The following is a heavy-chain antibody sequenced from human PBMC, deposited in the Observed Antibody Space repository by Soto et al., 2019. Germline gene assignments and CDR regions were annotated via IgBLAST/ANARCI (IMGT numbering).Heavy chain of an antibody. J-gene: IGHJ3*01. Sequence: EVRLLESGGGLVVPGGSLRLSCAASGFTFSNYAMSWVRQAPGKGLEWVSGILAGDSRTYYADSVKGRFTISRDNSKSTLSQQMNSLRAEDTAVYYCAKDPNTDYVGGFEFGGQGTMVTVSS. CDR1: GFTFSNYA. V-gene: IGHV3-23*01. D-gene: IGHD4-17*01. CDR3: AKDPNTDYVGGFEF. CDR2: ILAGDSRT.